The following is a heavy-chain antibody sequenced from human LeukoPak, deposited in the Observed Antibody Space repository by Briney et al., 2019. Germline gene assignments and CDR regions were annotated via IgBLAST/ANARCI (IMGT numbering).Heavy chain of an antibody. J-gene: IGHJ4*02. CDR1: GYTFPSYG. CDR2: ISADNGKT. D-gene: IGHD2-2*01. V-gene: IGHV1-18*04. CDR3: ARAMCSSTICHGRNDY. Sequence: GASVKVSCKASGYTFPSYGISWVRQATGQGLEWMGWISADNGKTNYAQKLQGRVTMTTDTSTTTAYMELRSLRSDDTAVYYCARAMCSSTICHGRNDYWGQGTLVTVSS.